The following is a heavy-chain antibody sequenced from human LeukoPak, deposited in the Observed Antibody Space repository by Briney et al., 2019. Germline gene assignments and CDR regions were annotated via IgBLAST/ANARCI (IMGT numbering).Heavy chain of an antibody. CDR3: ARQMDIVVVPAAIGAFDI. V-gene: IGHV4-34*01. CDR2: INHSGST. D-gene: IGHD2-2*03. CDR1: GGSFSGYY. J-gene: IGHJ3*02. Sequence: PSETLSLTCAVYGGSFSGYYWSWIRQPPGKGLEWIGEINHSGSTNYNPSLKSRVTISVDTSKNQFSLKLSSVTAADTAVYYCARQMDIVVVPAAIGAFDIWGQGTMVTVSS.